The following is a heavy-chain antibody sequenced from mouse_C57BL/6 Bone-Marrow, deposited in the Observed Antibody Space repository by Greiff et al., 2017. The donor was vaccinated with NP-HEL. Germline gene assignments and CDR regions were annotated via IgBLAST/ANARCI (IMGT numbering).Heavy chain of an antibody. D-gene: IGHD2-5*01. V-gene: IGHV5-12*01. CDR2: ISNGGGST. CDR3: ARQNYYSNYLYAMDY. Sequence: EVKLVESGGGLVQPGGSLKLSCAASGFTFSDYYMYWVRQTPEKRLEWVAYISNGGGSTYYPDTVKGRFTISRDNAKNTLYLQLSRLKSKDTAMYDDARQNYYSNYLYAMDYWGQGTSVTVSS. J-gene: IGHJ4*01. CDR1: GFTFSDYY.